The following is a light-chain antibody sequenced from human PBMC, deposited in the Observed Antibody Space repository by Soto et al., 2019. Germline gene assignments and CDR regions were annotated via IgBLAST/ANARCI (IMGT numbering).Light chain of an antibody. CDR3: QQYNNWPPWT. J-gene: IGKJ1*01. V-gene: IGKV3-15*01. CDR2: GAS. CDR1: QSVSSN. Sequence: EIVMTQSPATLSVSPGERATLSCRASQSVSSNLAWYQQKPCQVPRLLIYGASTRATGIPARFSGSGSGTEFTLTISSLQSEDFAVNYCQQYNNWPPWTFGQGTKVEIK.